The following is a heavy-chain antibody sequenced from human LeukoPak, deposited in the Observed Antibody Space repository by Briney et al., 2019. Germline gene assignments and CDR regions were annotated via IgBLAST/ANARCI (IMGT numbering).Heavy chain of an antibody. CDR3: AREGVADAFDI. D-gene: IGHD2-15*01. CDR1: GGSISGSY. J-gene: IGHJ3*02. Sequence: SETLSLTCTVSGGSISGSYWSWIRQPPGKGLEWIAYMYNSGSTNYNPSLKSRVTISVDRSKNQFSLKLSSVTAADTAVYYCAREGVADAFDIWGQGTMVTVSS. CDR2: MYNSGST. V-gene: IGHV4-59*01.